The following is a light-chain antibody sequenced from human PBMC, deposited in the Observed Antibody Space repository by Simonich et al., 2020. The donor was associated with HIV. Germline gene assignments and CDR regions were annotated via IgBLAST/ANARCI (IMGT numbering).Light chain of an antibody. CDR2: KAS. Sequence: DSQMTQSPSTLSASVGDRVTITCRASQSISSWLAWYQQEPGKVPKILIYKASSLESWVPSRFSGRGSGTEFTLTISSLQPDDFATYYCQQYYSTPRTFGQGTKVEIK. CDR1: QSISSW. V-gene: IGKV1-5*03. J-gene: IGKJ1*01. CDR3: QQYYSTPRT.